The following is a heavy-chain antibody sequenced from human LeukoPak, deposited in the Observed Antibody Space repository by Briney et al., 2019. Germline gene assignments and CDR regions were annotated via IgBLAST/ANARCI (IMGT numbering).Heavy chain of an antibody. D-gene: IGHD4-23*01. Sequence: GGSLRFSCAASGFTIDDYAMHWVRQAPGKGLEWVSGISWNSGSIGYADSVKGRFTISRDNAKNSLYLQMNSLRAEDTALYYCAKDISGGNSGGFDYWGQGTLVTVSS. CDR1: GFTIDDYA. J-gene: IGHJ4*02. CDR2: ISWNSGSI. CDR3: AKDISGGNSGGFDY. V-gene: IGHV3-9*01.